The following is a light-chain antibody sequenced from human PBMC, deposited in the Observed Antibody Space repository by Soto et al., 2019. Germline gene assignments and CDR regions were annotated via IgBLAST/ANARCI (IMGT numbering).Light chain of an antibody. CDR2: RAS. CDR1: QTISSSF. Sequence: EIVLTQSPGTLSLSPGERATLSCRASQTISSSFLAWYQQKPGQAPRLLIYRASRRAPGIPDRFSGSGSWTDFTLTISRLEPEDFAVYYCHQFGSSPLDTFGHGNKVEIK. CDR3: HQFGSSPLDT. V-gene: IGKV3-20*01. J-gene: IGKJ3*01.